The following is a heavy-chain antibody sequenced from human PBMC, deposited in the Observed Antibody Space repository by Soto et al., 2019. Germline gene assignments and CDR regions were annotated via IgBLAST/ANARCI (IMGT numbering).Heavy chain of an antibody. Sequence: QAGVSLRLSCSPSGFTFSSYAMSWVRQAPGKGLEWVSAISGSGGSTYYADSGKGRFTISRDNSKNTLYLQMNSLRAKYTAVSYCAKDGSYLTRWGQGTLVTVSS. CDR1: GFTFSSYA. D-gene: IGHD6-6*01. CDR2: ISGSGGST. CDR3: AKDGSYLTR. V-gene: IGHV3-23*01. J-gene: IGHJ4*02.